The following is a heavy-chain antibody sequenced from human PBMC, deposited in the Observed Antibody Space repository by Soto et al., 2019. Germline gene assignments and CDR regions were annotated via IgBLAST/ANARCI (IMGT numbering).Heavy chain of an antibody. CDR1: GGTFRSYA. CDR2: ITPISGTT. CDR3: ARAGT. Sequence: QVQLVQSGAEVKKPGSSMKVSCKVSGGTFRSYAINWARQAPGQGLEWMGGITPISGTTNYAQKFQGRVTITADESTSTAYMDLSSLRYDDTAVYYCARAGTWGQGSPVTVSS. V-gene: IGHV1-69*01. J-gene: IGHJ5*02.